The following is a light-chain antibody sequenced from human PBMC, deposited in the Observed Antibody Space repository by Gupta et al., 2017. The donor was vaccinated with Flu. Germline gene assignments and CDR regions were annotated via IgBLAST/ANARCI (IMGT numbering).Light chain of an antibody. CDR2: YAS. J-gene: IGKJ1*01. V-gene: IGKV6-21*01. CDR1: QNIGGA. Sequence: EIVLTQSPDFQSVTPKERVTVTCRASQNIGGALHWYQQKPDQSPKVLIKYASQSCSGVPSKFSGSASGTDFTLTIKVLDTEDAATYYFHRSSDLPWTFGQGTRLEIK. CDR3: HRSSDLPWT.